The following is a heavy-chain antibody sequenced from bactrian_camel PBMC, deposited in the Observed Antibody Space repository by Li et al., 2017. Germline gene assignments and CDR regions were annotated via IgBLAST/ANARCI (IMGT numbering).Heavy chain of an antibody. D-gene: IGHD2*01. V-gene: IGHV3S35*01. J-gene: IGHJ4*01. CDR1: GFTFSRSR. Sequence: VQLVESGGGLVQPGGSVRLSCAASGFTFSRSRMFWVRQAPGKGLDWVSKINEDGSNRAYADSVKGRFTISRDNAKNMVYLQMDNLKPEDTADYYCVTTYDGSTGQGTQVTVS. CDR2: INEDGSNR.